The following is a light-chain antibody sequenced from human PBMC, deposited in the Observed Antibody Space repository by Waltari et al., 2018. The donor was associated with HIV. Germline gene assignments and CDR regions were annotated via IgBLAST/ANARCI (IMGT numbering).Light chain of an antibody. J-gene: IGLJ2*01. CDR2: EVS. Sequence: QSALTQPASVSGSPGQSITISCTGISSGSGGSQSVSWYQHHSGTAPTLISYEVSNRPSGVSNRFSGSKSGNTASLTISGLQAEDEADYYCGSSTSSSNMDVFGGGTKVTVL. V-gene: IGLV2-14*01. CDR1: SSGSGGSQS. CDR3: GSSTSSSNMDV.